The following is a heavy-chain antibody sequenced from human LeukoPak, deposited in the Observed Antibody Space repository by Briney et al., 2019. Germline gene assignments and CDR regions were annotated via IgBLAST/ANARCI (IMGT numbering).Heavy chain of an antibody. D-gene: IGHD2-15*01. CDR2: INPNSGAT. CDR3: VRKSATRRTSEFDY. Sequence: ASVKVSCKASGYTFSDFYIHWVRQAPGQGLEWMGWINPNSGATKYAQKFQGRVTMTRDTSISTAYMDLSSPGSDDTAVFYCVRKSATRRTSEFDYWGQGTPVTVSS. CDR1: GYTFSDFY. J-gene: IGHJ4*02. V-gene: IGHV1-2*02.